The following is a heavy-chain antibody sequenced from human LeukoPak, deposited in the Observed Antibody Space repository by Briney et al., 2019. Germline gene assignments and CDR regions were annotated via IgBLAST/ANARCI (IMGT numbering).Heavy chain of an antibody. CDR3: ARDPSNTSGRYIYFDH. Sequence: ASVKVSCKTSGYSSKTYAASWVRQAPGQGLEWMGWISTYNGAKKYSQNFQGRVTLTTDTSTSTAYMELRSLRSDDTAVYYCARDPSNTSGRYIYFDHWGQGSLVTVSS. CDR1: GYSSKTYA. D-gene: IGHD6-19*01. J-gene: IGHJ4*02. CDR2: ISTYNGAK. V-gene: IGHV1-18*01.